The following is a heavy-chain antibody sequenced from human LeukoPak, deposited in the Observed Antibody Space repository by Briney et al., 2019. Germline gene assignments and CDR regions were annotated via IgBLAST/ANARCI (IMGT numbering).Heavy chain of an antibody. D-gene: IGHD1-26*01. J-gene: IGHJ4*02. CDR2: VSYDGSNK. CDR3: ARDQRPRSGYVDY. Sequence: PGRSLRLSCAASGFTFSSYAMHWVRQAPGKGLEWVAVVSYDGSNKYYADSVKGRFTISRDNSKNTLYLQMNSLRAEDTAVYYCARDQRPRSGYVDYWGQGTLVTVSS. CDR1: GFTFSSYA. V-gene: IGHV3-30-3*01.